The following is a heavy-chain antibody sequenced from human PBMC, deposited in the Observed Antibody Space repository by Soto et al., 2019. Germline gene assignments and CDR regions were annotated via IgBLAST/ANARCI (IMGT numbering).Heavy chain of an antibody. CDR2: IWYDGSTK. Sequence: QVQLVESGGGVVQPGRSLRLSCAASGFTFSSYGMHWVRQAPGKGLEWVAVIWYDGSTKYYADSVKGRFTISRDNSKNTLYLQMNSLRAEDTAVYYCARDFSTSQSREYYFDYWGQGTLVTVSS. V-gene: IGHV3-33*01. D-gene: IGHD2-2*01. CDR3: ARDFSTSQSREYYFDY. J-gene: IGHJ4*02. CDR1: GFTFSSYG.